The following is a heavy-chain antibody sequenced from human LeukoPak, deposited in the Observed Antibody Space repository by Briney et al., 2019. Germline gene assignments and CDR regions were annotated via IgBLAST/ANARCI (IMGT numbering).Heavy chain of an antibody. CDR3: ARVTRAYYYGMDV. J-gene: IGHJ6*02. D-gene: IGHD4-11*01. V-gene: IGHV1-2*02. CDR1: GYTFTGYY. CDR2: INPKSGGT. Sequence: ASVKVSCKASGYTFTGYYMHWVRQAPGQGLEWMGWINPKSGGTNYAQKFQGRVTMTRDTSISTAYMELSRLRSDDTAVYYCARVTRAYYYGMDVWGQGTTVTVSS.